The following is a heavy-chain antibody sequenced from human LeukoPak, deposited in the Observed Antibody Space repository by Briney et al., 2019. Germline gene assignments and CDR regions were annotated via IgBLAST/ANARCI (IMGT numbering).Heavy chain of an antibody. CDR3: VKAPDTVRGFPIGY. Sequence: PGGSLRLSCAASGFTFRNYAMSRVRQAPGKGLEWVSSISSSGGATYYADSVKGRFTISRDNSKNTLYLQVNSLRAEDTAVYYCVKAPDTVRGFPIGYWGQGTLVTVSS. CDR2: ISSSGGAT. D-gene: IGHD4-17*01. CDR1: GFTFRNYA. V-gene: IGHV3-23*01. J-gene: IGHJ4*02.